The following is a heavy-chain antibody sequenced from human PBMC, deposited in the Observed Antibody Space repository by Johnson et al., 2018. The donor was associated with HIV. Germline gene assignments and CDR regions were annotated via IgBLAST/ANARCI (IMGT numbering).Heavy chain of an antibody. Sequence: QVQLVESGGGVVQPGRSLRLSCAASGFTFSSYAMHWVRQAPGKGLEWVAVISYDGSNTYYADSVKGLFTISRDNSKNTLYLQMNSLRAEDTAVYYCAKHQYGRSGRYAFDIWGQGTMVTVSS. V-gene: IGHV3-30-3*02. J-gene: IGHJ3*02. D-gene: IGHD2/OR15-2a*01. CDR3: AKHQYGRSGRYAFDI. CDR1: GFTFSSYA. CDR2: ISYDGSNT.